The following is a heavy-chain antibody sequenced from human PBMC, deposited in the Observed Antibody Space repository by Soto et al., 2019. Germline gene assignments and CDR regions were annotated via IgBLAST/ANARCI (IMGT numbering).Heavy chain of an antibody. CDR2: ISYDGSNK. Sequence: GGSLRLSCAASGFTFSSYAMHWVRQAPGKGLEWVAVISYDGSNKYYADSVKGRFTISRDNSKNTLYLQMNSLRAEDTAVYYCARGPSSLTRFDYWGQGTLVTAPQ. D-gene: IGHD2-2*01. J-gene: IGHJ4*02. CDR1: GFTFSSYA. V-gene: IGHV3-30-3*01. CDR3: ARGPSSLTRFDY.